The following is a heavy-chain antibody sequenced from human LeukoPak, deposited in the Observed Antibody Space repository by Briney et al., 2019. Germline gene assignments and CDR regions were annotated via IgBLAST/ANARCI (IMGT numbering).Heavy chain of an antibody. D-gene: IGHD4-11*01. CDR1: GGSFSGYY. V-gene: IGHV4-34*01. Sequence: PSETLSLTCAVYGGSFSGYYWSWIRQPPGKGTEWIGEINDSGSTNYNPSLKRRVTRSVDRSKNQFSLRLSSVTAADTALYYCARQRAYSNYVALGYWGQGPLLPVSS. CDR3: ARQRAYSNYVALGY. J-gene: IGHJ4*02. CDR2: INDSGST.